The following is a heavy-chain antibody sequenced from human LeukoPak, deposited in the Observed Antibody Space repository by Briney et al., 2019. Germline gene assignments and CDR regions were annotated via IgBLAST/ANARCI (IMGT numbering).Heavy chain of an antibody. J-gene: IGHJ5*02. CDR1: GGSISSYY. Sequence: SETLSLTCTVSGGSISSYYWSWIRQPPGKGLEWIGYIYYSGSTNYNPSLKSRVTISVDTSKNQFSLKLSSVTAADTAVYYCAKDPSFDYYDSSGYYGDWFDPWGQGTLVTVSS. CDR2: IYYSGST. CDR3: AKDPSFDYYDSSGYYGDWFDP. V-gene: IGHV4-59*01. D-gene: IGHD3-22*01.